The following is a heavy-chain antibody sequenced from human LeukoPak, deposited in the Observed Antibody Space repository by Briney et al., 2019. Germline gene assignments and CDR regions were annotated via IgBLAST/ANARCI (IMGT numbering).Heavy chain of an antibody. D-gene: IGHD3-22*01. J-gene: IGHJ4*02. V-gene: IGHV3-66*01. Sequence: GGSLRLSCAVAGFTVSSNYMSWVRQSPGRGLEWVSVIYSGGNTFYAGSVKGRFTISRDNSKNTLYLQMNSLRVEDTAVYYCARGLRDYYDSSFLYYFDYWGQGTLVTVSS. CDR3: ARGLRDYYDSSFLYYFDY. CDR2: IYSGGNT. CDR1: GFTVSSNY.